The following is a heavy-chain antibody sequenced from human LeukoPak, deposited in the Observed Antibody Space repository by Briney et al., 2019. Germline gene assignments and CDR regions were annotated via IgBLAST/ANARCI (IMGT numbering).Heavy chain of an antibody. CDR2: IYHSGST. CDR3: ARALGGLIVVVTAVEYNWFDP. J-gene: IGHJ5*02. CDR1: GYSISSGYY. D-gene: IGHD2-21*02. Sequence: PSETLSLTCTVSGYSISSGYYWGWIRQPPGKGLEWIGSIYHSGSTYYNPSLKSRVTISVDTSKNQFSLKLSSVTAADTAVYYCARALGGLIVVVTAVEYNWFDPWGQGTLVIVSS. V-gene: IGHV4-38-2*02.